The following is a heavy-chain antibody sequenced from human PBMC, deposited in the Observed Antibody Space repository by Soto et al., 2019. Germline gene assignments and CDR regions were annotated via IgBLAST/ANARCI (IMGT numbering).Heavy chain of an antibody. J-gene: IGHJ5*02. V-gene: IGHV4-59*06. CDR3: AREAAGILNWFDP. D-gene: IGHD6-25*01. Sequence: SETLSLTCTVSGGSISSYYWSWIRQHPGKGLEWIGYIYHSGSTYYNPSLKSRVTISVDTSKNQFSLKLSSVTVADTAVYYCAREAAGILNWFDPWGQGTLVTVSS. CDR2: IYHSGST. CDR1: GGSISSYY.